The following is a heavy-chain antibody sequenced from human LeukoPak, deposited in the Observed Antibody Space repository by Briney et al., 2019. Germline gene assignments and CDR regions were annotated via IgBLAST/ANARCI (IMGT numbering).Heavy chain of an antibody. V-gene: IGHV4-59*01. CDR2: IYYSGST. D-gene: IGHD6-19*01. CDR1: GGSISSYY. J-gene: IGHJ5*02. Sequence: PSETLSLTCTVSGGSISSYYWSWIRQPPGKGLEWIGYIYYSGSTNYNPSLKSRVTISVDTSKNQFSLKLSSVTAADTAVYYCARDDRDAASSGWFPVLGGSDWFDPWGQGTLVTVSS. CDR3: ARDDRDAASSGWFPVLGGSDWFDP.